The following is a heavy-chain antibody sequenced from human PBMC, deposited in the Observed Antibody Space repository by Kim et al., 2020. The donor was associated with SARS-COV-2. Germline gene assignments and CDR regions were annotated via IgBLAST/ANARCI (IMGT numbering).Heavy chain of an antibody. CDR3: ARDWGYDSSGYYYETSYAFDI. V-gene: IGHV3-30*04. CDR1: GFTFSSYA. J-gene: IGHJ3*02. Sequence: GGSLRLSCAASGFTFSSYAMHWVRQAPGKGLEWVAVISYDGSNKYYADSVKGRFTISRDNSKNTRYLQMNSLRAEDTAVYYCARDWGYDSSGYYYETSYAFDIWGQGTMVTVSS. D-gene: IGHD3-22*01. CDR2: ISYDGSNK.